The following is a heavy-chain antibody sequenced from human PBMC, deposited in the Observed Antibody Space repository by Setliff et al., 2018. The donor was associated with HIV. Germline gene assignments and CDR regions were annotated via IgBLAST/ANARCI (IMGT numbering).Heavy chain of an antibody. CDR1: GYTFATYA. CDR2: INPGNGNT. Sequence: ASVKVSCKASGYTFATYAVLWVRQAPGQRLESMGWINPGNGNTKYSQKFQGRVTISMDASATTLYMELSSLRSEDTAVYYCARCRGNDYGDYSYDYYMDVWGKGTTVTVSS. CDR3: ARCRGNDYGDYSYDYYMDV. J-gene: IGHJ6*03. V-gene: IGHV1-3*01. D-gene: IGHD4-17*01.